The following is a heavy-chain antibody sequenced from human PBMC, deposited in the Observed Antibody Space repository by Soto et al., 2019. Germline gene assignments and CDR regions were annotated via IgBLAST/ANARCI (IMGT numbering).Heavy chain of an antibody. Sequence: GESLKISCQGFGYSFPTYWIGWVRQMPGKGLEWMGIIYPGDSNTRYSPSFQGQVTISADESINTAYLQWSSLEASDTAMYYCVISPGYGISLWYLDHWGQGTLVTVSS. CDR2: IYPGDSNT. CDR3: VISPGYGISLWYLDH. D-gene: IGHD1-1*01. V-gene: IGHV5-51*01. CDR1: GYSFPTYW. J-gene: IGHJ4*02.